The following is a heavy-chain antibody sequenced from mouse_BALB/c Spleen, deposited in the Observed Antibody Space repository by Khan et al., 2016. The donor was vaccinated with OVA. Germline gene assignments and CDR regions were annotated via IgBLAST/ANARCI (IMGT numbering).Heavy chain of an antibody. Sequence: QIQLVQFGPELKKPGETVRISCKASGYTFTTAGIQWVQKMPGKGLKWIGWINTHSGVPKYAEDFKGRFAFSLEISVSTAYLQITNLKNEDTATYFWARGGAAYYRNDGGAMEYWGQGTSVTVSS. J-gene: IGHJ4*01. CDR1: GYTFTTAG. CDR2: INTHSGVP. V-gene: IGHV9-4*02. D-gene: IGHD2-14*01. CDR3: ARGGAAYYRNDGGAMEY.